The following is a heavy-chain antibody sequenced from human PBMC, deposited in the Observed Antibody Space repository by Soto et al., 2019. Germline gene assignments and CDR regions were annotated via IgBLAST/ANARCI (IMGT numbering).Heavy chain of an antibody. J-gene: IGHJ5*02. V-gene: IGHV1-2*02. CDR1: GYTFADYY. Sequence: VQLVQSGAAVKQPGASVKVSCKASGYTFADYYIHWVRQAPGQGLEWMGWINPKSGGTIYAEKFQDRVTMTRDTSIKTAYMELSSLTSDDTAVYYCVRVAGPNNWFDPWGQGTLVTVSS. CDR3: VRVAGPNNWFDP. CDR2: INPKSGGT.